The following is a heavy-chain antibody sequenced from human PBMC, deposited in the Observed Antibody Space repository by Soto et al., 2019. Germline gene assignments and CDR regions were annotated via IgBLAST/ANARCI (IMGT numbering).Heavy chain of an antibody. Sequence: PGESLKISCKGSGYTFTSYWISWVRQMPGKGLEWMGRIDASDSSANYSPSFQGHVTISADKSISAAYLQWSSLKASDTAMYYSARHEPLMDWSPPHDRFDPWGQGTLVTVSS. CDR1: GYTFTSYW. V-gene: IGHV5-10-1*01. J-gene: IGHJ5*02. D-gene: IGHD2-8*01. CDR3: ARHEPLMDWSPPHDRFDP. CDR2: IDASDSSA.